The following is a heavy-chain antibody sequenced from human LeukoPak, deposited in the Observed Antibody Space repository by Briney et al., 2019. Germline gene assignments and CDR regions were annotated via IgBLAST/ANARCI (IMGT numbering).Heavy chain of an antibody. V-gene: IGHV6-1*01. CDR1: GDSVSSNSAA. CDR3: ARAPVAARNWYFDL. Sequence: SQTLSLTCAISGDSVSSNSAAWNWLRQSPSRGLEWLGRTYYRSKWYNDYAVSVKSRITINPDTSKNQFSLQLNSVTPEDTAVYYCARAPVAARNWYFDLWGRGTLVTVSS. J-gene: IGHJ2*01. D-gene: IGHD2-21*02. CDR2: TYYRSKWYN.